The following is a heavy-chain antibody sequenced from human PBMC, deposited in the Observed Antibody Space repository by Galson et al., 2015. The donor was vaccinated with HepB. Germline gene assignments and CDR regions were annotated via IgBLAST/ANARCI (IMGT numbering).Heavy chain of an antibody. D-gene: IGHD3-10*01. CDR3: ARDAHGHYYGSGGNDY. Sequence: SLRLSCAASGFTFSDYYMSWIRQAPGKGLEWVSYIRSSSSYTNYADSVKGRFTISRDNAKNSLYLQMNSLRAEDTAVYYCARDAHGHYYGSGGNDYWGQGTLVTVSS. V-gene: IGHV3-11*06. CDR1: GFTFSDYY. J-gene: IGHJ4*02. CDR2: IRSSSSYT.